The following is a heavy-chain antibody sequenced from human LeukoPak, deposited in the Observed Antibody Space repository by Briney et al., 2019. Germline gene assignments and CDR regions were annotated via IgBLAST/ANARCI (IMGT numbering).Heavy chain of an antibody. Sequence: GGSLRLSCAAPGFTVSSNYMNWVRQAPGKGLEWVSVTHSGGSTYYADSVKGRFIISRDNSKNTLYLQMNSLRAEDTAVYYCARDAYCGGDCYFAFQHWGQGTLVTVSS. CDR1: GFTVSSNY. V-gene: IGHV3-66*01. CDR2: THSGGST. CDR3: ARDAYCGGDCYFAFQH. D-gene: IGHD2-21*02. J-gene: IGHJ1*01.